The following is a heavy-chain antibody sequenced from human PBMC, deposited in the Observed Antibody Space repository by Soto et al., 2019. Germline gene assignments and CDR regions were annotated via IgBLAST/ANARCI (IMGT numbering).Heavy chain of an antibody. CDR2: IKSGGNT. CDR3: VRENYYYGMDV. V-gene: IGHV3-66*01. CDR1: GFTFSSYA. Sequence: GGSLRLSCAASGFTFSSYAMSWVRQAPGKGLEWISVIKSGGNTHYADSVEDRFSISRDNSKNTVYLQMNSPRGEDTAVYYCVRENYYYGMDVWGQGTTVTVSS. J-gene: IGHJ6*02.